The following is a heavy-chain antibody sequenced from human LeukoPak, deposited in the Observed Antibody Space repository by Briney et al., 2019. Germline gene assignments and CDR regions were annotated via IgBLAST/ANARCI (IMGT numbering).Heavy chain of an antibody. D-gene: IGHD3-22*01. V-gene: IGHV1-69*01. CDR3: ANPRYDSSGYYYVD. J-gene: IGHJ4*02. CDR2: IIPIFGTA. Sequence: ASVKVSCKASGGTFSSYAISWVRQAPGQGLEWMGGIIPIFGTANYAQKFQGRVTITADESTSTAYMELSSLRPEDTAVYYCANPRYDSSGYYYVDWGQGTLVTVSS. CDR1: GGTFSSYA.